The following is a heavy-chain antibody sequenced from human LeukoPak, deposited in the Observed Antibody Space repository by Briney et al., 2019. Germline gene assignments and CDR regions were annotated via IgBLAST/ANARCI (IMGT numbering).Heavy chain of an antibody. CDR3: ARDQGVYCSGGSCTAFDI. D-gene: IGHD2-15*01. CDR1: GYTFTSYA. J-gene: IGHJ3*02. V-gene: IGHV1-3*03. Sequence: GASVKVSCKASGYTFTSYAMHWVRQAPGQRLEWMGWINAGNGNTKYSQEFQGRVTITRDTSASTAYMELSSLRAEDTAVYYCARDQGVYCSGGSCTAFDIWGQGTMVTVSS. CDR2: INAGNGNT.